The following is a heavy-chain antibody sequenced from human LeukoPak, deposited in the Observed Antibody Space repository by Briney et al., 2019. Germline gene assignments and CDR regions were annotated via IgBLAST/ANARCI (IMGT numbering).Heavy chain of an antibody. CDR1: GFTFSSYS. CDR3: ARERNYVWGSYRPDY. D-gene: IGHD3-16*02. V-gene: IGHV3-21*01. Sequence: GGSLRLSCAASGFTFSSYSMNWVRQAQGKGLEWVSCISSSSSYIYYADSVKGRFTISRDNAKNPLYLQMNSLRAEDTAVYYCARERNYVWGSYRPDYWGQGTLVTVSS. CDR2: ISSSSSYI. J-gene: IGHJ4*02.